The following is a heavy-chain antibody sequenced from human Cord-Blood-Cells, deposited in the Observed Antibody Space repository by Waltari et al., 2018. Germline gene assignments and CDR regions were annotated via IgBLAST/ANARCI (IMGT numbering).Heavy chain of an antibody. D-gene: IGHD2-21*01. CDR2: ISSSSSTI. J-gene: IGHJ4*02. V-gene: IGHV3-48*01. CDR1: GFTFSSYS. Sequence: EVQLVESGGGLVQPGGSLRLSCAASGFTFSSYSMNWVRQAPGKGLEWVSYISSSSSTISYADSVKCRFTISRDNAKNSLYLQMNSLRAEDTAVYYCARPYCGGDCYYFDYWGQGTLVTVSS. CDR3: ARPYCGGDCYYFDY.